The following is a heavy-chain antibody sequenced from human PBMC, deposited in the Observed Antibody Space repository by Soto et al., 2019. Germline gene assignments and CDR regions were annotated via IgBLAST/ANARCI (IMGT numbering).Heavy chain of an antibody. CDR3: ARQGEGGSYVNNWFDP. Sequence: PSETLSLTCTVSGDSLSSSHYYWAWIRQPPGKGLEWIGSIYYSGSTYYNPSLKSRVSISVDTSENQFSLKLSPVTAADTAVYYCARQGEGGSYVNNWFDPWGQGTLVTVSS. V-gene: IGHV4-39*01. CDR1: GDSLSSSHYY. CDR2: IYYSGST. D-gene: IGHD1-26*01. J-gene: IGHJ5*02.